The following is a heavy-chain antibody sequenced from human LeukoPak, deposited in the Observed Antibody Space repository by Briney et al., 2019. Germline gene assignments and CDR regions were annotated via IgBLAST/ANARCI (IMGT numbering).Heavy chain of an antibody. CDR2: ISYDGSNK. J-gene: IGHJ3*01. CDR1: GFTFSSYG. Sequence: GRSLRLSCAASGFTFSSYGMHWVRQAPGKGLEWVAVISYDGSNKYYVDSVKGRFTISKDNSKNTLYLQMNSLRAEDTAVYYCARDIQLSTWGLGTMVTVSS. D-gene: IGHD5-24*01. CDR3: ARDIQLST. V-gene: IGHV3-30*03.